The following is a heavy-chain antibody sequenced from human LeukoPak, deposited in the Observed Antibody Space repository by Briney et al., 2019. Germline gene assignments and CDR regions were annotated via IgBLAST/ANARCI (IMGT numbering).Heavy chain of an antibody. J-gene: IGHJ4*02. CDR1: GFTFSSYE. CDR3: ARGGSLGY. Sequence: GGSLSLSCAASGFTFSSYEMNWVRQAPGKGLGWVSKISSSGSAIYYADSVKGRFTISRDNAKSTLYLQMNSLRVEDTAVYYCARGGSLGYWGQGTLVTVSS. D-gene: IGHD6-19*01. CDR2: ISSSGSAI. V-gene: IGHV3-48*03.